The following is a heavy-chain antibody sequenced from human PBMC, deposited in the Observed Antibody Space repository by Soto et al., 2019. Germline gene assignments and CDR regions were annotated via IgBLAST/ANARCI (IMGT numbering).Heavy chain of an antibody. V-gene: IGHV3-15*01. CDR1: GFTFSNAW. CDR2: IKTKADAETT. J-gene: IGHJ5*02. Sequence: EVQLVESVGGLVKPGESLRLSCAASGFTFSNAWMSWVRQAPGKGLEWVGRIKTKADAETTDYAAPVKGRFTISRDDSKNTLYLQMNSLKTEDTALYYCTTDGATILFDPWGQGALVTVSS. D-gene: IGHD1-26*01. CDR3: TTDGATILFDP.